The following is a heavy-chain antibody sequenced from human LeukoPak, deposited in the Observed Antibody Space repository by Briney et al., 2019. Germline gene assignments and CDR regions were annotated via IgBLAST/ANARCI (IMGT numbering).Heavy chain of an antibody. CDR1: GGSISSYY. J-gene: IGHJ3*02. Sequence: SETLSLTCTVSGGSISSYYWSWIRQPPGKGLEWIGYIYYSGSTNYNPSLKSRVTISVDTSKNQFSLKLSSVTAADTAVYYCAREGRGVATDAFDIWGQGTMVTVSS. CDR3: AREGRGVATDAFDI. D-gene: IGHD2-8*01. CDR2: IYYSGST. V-gene: IGHV4-59*01.